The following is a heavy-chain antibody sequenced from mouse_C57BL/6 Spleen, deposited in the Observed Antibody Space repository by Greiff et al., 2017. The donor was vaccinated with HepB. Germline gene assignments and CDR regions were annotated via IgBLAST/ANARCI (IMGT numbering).Heavy chain of an antibody. CDR3: ARGGSSYAMDY. CDR1: GYAFSSSW. Sequence: VQLQQSGPELVKPGASVKISCKASGYAFSSSWMNWVKQRPGKGLEWIGRIYPGDGDTNYNGKFKGKATLTADKSSSTAYMQLSSLTSEDSAVYFGARGGSSYAMDYLGQGTSVTVSS. J-gene: IGHJ4*01. CDR2: IYPGDGDT. D-gene: IGHD1-1*01. V-gene: IGHV1-82*01.